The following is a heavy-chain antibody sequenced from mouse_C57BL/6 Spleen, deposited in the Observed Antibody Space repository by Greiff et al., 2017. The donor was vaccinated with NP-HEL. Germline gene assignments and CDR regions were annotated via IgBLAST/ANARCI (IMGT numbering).Heavy chain of an antibody. Sequence: QVQLQQSGPGLVQPSQSLSITCTVSGFSLTSYGVHWVRQSPGKGLEWLGVIWSGGSTDYNAAFISRLSISKDNSKSQVFFKMNSLQADDTAIYYCARNGLRWYFDYWGQGTTLTVSS. D-gene: IGHD1-1*01. CDR1: GFSLTSYG. V-gene: IGHV2-2*01. J-gene: IGHJ2*01. CDR2: IWSGGST. CDR3: ARNGLRWYFDY.